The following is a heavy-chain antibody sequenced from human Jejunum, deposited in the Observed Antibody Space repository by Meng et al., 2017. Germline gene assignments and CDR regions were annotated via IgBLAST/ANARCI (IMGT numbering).Heavy chain of an antibody. V-gene: IGHV3-74*01. J-gene: IGHJ6*02. Sequence: GGSLRLSCAASGFTLSRYYMHWFRQAPGKGLLWVSRIDGDGSTRRYADSVKGRFTISRDDAKNTLYLQMNSLRAEDTAVYFCARLTAVDGLDVWGQGTKVTVSS. CDR3: ARLTAVDGLDV. CDR1: GFTLSRYY. CDR2: IDGDGSTR. D-gene: IGHD6-19*01.